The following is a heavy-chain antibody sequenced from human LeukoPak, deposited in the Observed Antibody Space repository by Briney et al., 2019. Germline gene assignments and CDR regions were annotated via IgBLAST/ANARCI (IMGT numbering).Heavy chain of an antibody. CDR1: GYTFTGYY. D-gene: IGHD3-16*01. CDR2: INPNRGDT. Sequence: GASVKVSCKASGYTFTGYYMHWVRQAPGQGLEWMGWINPNRGDTNYAQKFQGRVTMTTNTSISTAYMDLTRVTSGDTAVYYCARGTSWGHYWGQGTLLTVSS. CDR3: ARGTSWGHY. J-gene: IGHJ4*02. V-gene: IGHV1-2*02.